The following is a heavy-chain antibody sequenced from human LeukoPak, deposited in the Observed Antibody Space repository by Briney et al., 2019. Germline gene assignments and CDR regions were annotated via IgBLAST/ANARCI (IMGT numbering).Heavy chain of an antibody. J-gene: IGHJ4*02. V-gene: IGHV5-51*01. CDR2: IYPGDSDT. CDR3: ARIRAYCGGDCYAPEYYFDY. CDR1: GYSFTSYW. D-gene: IGHD2-21*02. Sequence: GESLKISCKGSGYSFTSYWIGWVRQMPGKGLEWMGIIYPGDSDTRYSPSFQGQVTISADKSISTAYLQWSSLKASDTAMYYRARIRAYCGGDCYAPEYYFDYWGQGTLVTVSS.